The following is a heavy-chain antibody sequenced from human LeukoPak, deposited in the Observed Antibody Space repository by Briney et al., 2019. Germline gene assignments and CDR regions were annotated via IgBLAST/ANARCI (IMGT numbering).Heavy chain of an antibody. CDR3: ARGGEYGSGSYYSPFFDY. CDR2: MNPNSGNT. CDR1: GYIFTSYD. V-gene: IGHV1-8*01. J-gene: IGHJ4*02. D-gene: IGHD3-10*01. Sequence: ASVKVSCEASGYIFTSYDINWVRQATGQGLEWMGWMNPNSGNTGYAQKFQGRVTMTRNTSISTAYMELSSLRSEDTAVYYCARGGEYGSGSYYSPFFDYWGQGTLVTVSS.